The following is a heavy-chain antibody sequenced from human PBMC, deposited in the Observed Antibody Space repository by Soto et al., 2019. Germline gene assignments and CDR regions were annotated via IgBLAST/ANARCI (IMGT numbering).Heavy chain of an antibody. CDR1: GYIFVNYG. J-gene: IGHJ6*02. V-gene: IGHV1-18*01. Sequence: QVQLVQSGDEVKKPGASVKVSCKASGYIFVNYGIAWVRQAPRQGLEWMGWISPYTGNTHSASKVQGRLTMTTDTSTSTAFMALGRLPAADTAVYYCVMVDNYVTPTPQDVWGQGTPVTVSS. CDR2: ISPYTGNT. CDR3: VMVDNYVTPTPQDV. D-gene: IGHD3-16*01.